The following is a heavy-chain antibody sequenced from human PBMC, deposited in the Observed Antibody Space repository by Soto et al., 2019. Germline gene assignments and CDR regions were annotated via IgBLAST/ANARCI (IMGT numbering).Heavy chain of an antibody. J-gene: IGHJ5*02. CDR3: ARESPRTWDDYGLHWFDP. CDR1: GGSISSGDYY. Sequence: SETLSLTCTVSGGSISSGDYYWGWIRQPPGKGLEWIGYIYYSGSTYCNPSLKSRVTISVDTSKNQFSLKLSSVTAADTAVYYCARESPRTWDDYGLHWFDPWGQGTLVTVSS. D-gene: IGHD4-17*01. CDR2: IYYSGST. V-gene: IGHV4-30-4*01.